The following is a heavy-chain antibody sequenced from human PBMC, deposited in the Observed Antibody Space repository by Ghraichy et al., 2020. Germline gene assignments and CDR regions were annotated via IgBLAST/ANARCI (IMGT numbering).Heavy chain of an antibody. D-gene: IGHD6-19*01. CDR3: ARGGGQWLASAYPLIN. Sequence: SQTLSLTCAISGDSVSSNSAAWNWIRQSPSRGLEWLGRTYYRSKWYNDYAVSVKSRITINPDTSKNQFSLQLNSVTPEDTAVYYCARGGGQWLASAYPLINWGQGTLVTVSS. CDR1: GDSVSSNSAA. CDR2: TYYRSKWYN. J-gene: IGHJ4*02. V-gene: IGHV6-1*01.